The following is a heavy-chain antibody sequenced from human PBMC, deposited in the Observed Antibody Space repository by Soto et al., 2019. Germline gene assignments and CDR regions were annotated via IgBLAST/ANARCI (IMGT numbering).Heavy chain of an antibody. J-gene: IGHJ4*02. CDR3: VRGSSRWDY. CDR1: GGSISSFY. V-gene: IGHV4-4*07. CDR2: IYSGGRN. D-gene: IGHD6-13*01. Sequence: SETRSRTWTVSGGSISSFYWSWIRQPAGKGLEWIGRIYSGGRNNYNPSLKSRVTMSVDTSKNQFSLRLSSVTAADTAMYYCVRGSSRWDYWGQGTLVTVSS.